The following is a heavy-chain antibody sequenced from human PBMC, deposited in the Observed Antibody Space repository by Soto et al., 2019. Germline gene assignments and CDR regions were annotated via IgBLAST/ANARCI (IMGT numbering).Heavy chain of an antibody. CDR2: IWYDGSNK. J-gene: IGHJ4*02. CDR3: ARDRSRFGDYFDL. V-gene: IGHV3-33*01. D-gene: IGHD3-10*01. CDR1: GFTFSSYG. Sequence: PGRSLRLSCAASGFTFSSYGMHWVRQAPGKGLEWVAVIWYDGSNKYYADSVKGRFTISRDNSKNTLYLQMNSLRAEDTAVYYCARDRSRFGDYFDLWGQGTLVTVSS.